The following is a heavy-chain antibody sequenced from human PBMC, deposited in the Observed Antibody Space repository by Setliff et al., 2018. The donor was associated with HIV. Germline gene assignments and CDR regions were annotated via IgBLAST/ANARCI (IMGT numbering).Heavy chain of an antibody. D-gene: IGHD3-16*02. Sequence: PSETLSLTCTVSGGSISSYYWSWIRQPPGRRLEWIGYIYYTGVTNYNTSLKSRVTISLDTSKNQFSLNLSYVTAADTAVDCATAAFPPPSYIWESYRSGAFDIWGQGTMGTV. CDR3: ATAAFPPPSYIWESYRSGAFDI. CDR2: IYYTGVT. J-gene: IGHJ3*02. CDR1: GGSISSYY. V-gene: IGHV4-59*01.